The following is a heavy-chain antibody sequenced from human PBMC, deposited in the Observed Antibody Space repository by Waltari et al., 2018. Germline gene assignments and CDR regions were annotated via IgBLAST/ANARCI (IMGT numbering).Heavy chain of an antibody. CDR3: AKTESPTYGSGITELYFQH. D-gene: IGHD3-10*01. V-gene: IGHV3-23*04. CDR2: ISGSGGST. CDR1: GFTFSSYA. J-gene: IGHJ1*01. Sequence: EVQLVESGGGLVQPGGSLRLSCAASGFTFSSYAMSWVRQAPGKGLEWVSAISGSGGSTYYADSVKGRFTISRDNSKNTLYLQMNSLRAEDTAVYYCAKTESPTYGSGITELYFQHWGQGTLVTVSS.